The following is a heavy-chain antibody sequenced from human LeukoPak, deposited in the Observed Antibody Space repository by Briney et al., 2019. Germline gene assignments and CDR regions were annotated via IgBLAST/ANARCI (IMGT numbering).Heavy chain of an antibody. CDR3: ARVSAGRDYMDV. J-gene: IGHJ6*03. V-gene: IGHV3-21*01. D-gene: IGHD3-10*01. CDR2: ISSSSSYI. Sequence: GGSLRLSCAASGFTFSNAWMSWVRQAPGKGLEWVSSISSSSSYIYYADSVKGRFTISRDNAKNSLYLQMNSLRAEDTAVYYCARVSAGRDYMDVWGKGTTVTVSS. CDR1: GFTFSNAW.